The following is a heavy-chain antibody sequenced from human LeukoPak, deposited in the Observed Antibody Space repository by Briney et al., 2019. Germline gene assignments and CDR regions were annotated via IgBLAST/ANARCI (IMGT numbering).Heavy chain of an antibody. CDR2: FNPENGNT. D-gene: IGHD6-13*01. J-gene: IGHJ4*02. Sequence: ASVKVSCKASGYTFTSYGITWVRQAPGQGLEWMGWFNPENGNTNYAQKVQGRVTMTADTSTSTSYMELRSLRSDDTAVYYCAREHSSSWDQFDYWGQGTLVTVSS. CDR1: GYTFTSYG. CDR3: AREHSSSWDQFDY. V-gene: IGHV1-18*01.